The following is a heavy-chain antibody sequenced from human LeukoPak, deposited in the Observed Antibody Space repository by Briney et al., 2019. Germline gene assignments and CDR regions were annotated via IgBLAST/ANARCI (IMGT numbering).Heavy chain of an antibody. CDR3: AKIVMYSSSAFENIGIDY. J-gene: IGHJ4*02. V-gene: IGHV3-30*18. CDR1: GFTFSSYG. D-gene: IGHD6-13*01. Sequence: GGSLRLSCAASGFTFSSYGMHWVRQAPGKGLEWVAVISYDGSNKYYADSVKGRFTISRDNSKSTLYLQMNSLRAEDTAVCYCAKIVMYSSSAFENIGIDYWGQGTLVTVSS. CDR2: ISYDGSNK.